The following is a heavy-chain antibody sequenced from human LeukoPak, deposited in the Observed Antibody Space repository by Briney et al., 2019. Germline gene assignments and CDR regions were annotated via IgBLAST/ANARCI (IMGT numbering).Heavy chain of an antibody. CDR3: AKDNRISGLGYEGAFDI. CDR1: GFTFDDYA. J-gene: IGHJ3*02. Sequence: GGSLRLSCAASGFTFDDYAMHWVRQAPGKGLEWVSGISRNSGSIGYADSVKGRFTISRDNAKNSLYLQMNSLRAEDTAVYYCAKDNRISGLGYEGAFDIGGRGPMVAASS. V-gene: IGHV3-9*01. D-gene: IGHD1-20*01. CDR2: ISRNSGSI.